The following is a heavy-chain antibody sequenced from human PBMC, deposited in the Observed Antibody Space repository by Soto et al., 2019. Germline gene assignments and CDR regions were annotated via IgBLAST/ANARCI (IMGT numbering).Heavy chain of an antibody. CDR3: ASQLPYYYDSSGYYC. D-gene: IGHD3-22*01. Sequence: QVQLVQSGAEVKKPGSSVKVSCKASGGTFSSYAISWVRQAPGQGLEWMGGINPIFGTANYAQKFQGRVTSTADESTSTAYVELSSLRSEDTAVYYCASQLPYYYDSSGYYCWGQGTLVTVSS. CDR2: INPIFGTA. V-gene: IGHV1-69*01. J-gene: IGHJ4*02. CDR1: GGTFSSYA.